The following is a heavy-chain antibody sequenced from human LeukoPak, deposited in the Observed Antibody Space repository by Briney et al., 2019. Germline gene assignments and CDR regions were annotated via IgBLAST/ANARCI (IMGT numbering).Heavy chain of an antibody. CDR1: GGSFSGYY. V-gene: IGHV4-59*01. Sequence: SETLSLTCAVYGGSFSGYYWSWIRQPPGKGLEWIGYIYYSGSTNYNPSLKSRVTISVDTSKNQFSLNLSSVTAADTAVYYCARDPSYSRGYYDYWGQGTLVTVSS. D-gene: IGHD6-19*01. CDR3: ARDPSYSRGYYDY. J-gene: IGHJ4*02. CDR2: IYYSGST.